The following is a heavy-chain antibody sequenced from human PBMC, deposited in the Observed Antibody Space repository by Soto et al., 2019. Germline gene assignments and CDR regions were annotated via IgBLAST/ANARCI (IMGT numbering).Heavy chain of an antibody. CDR3: ARDPSYYDSSGYYYSRMDV. V-gene: IGHV1-69*13. J-gene: IGHJ6*02. CDR1: GGTFSSYA. D-gene: IGHD3-22*01. Sequence: ASVKVSCKASGGTFSSYAISWVRQAPGQGLEWMGGIIPIFGTANYAQKFQGRVTITADESTSTAYMELSSLRSEDTAVYYCARDPSYYDSSGYYYSRMDVWGQGTTAPVSS. CDR2: IIPIFGTA.